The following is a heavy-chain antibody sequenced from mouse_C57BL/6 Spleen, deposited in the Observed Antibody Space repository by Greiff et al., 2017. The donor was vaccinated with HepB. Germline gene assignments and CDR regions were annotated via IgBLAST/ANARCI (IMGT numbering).Heavy chain of an antibody. CDR3: TTGDGSSYDAMDY. CDR1: GFNIKDYY. D-gene: IGHD1-1*01. J-gene: IGHJ4*01. CDR2: IDPEDGDT. Sequence: VQLQQSGAELVRPGASVKLSCTASGFNIKDYYMHWVKQRPEQGLEWIGRIDPEDGDTEYAPKFQGKATMTADTSSNTAYLQLSSLTSEDTAVYYCTTGDGSSYDAMDYWGQGTSVTVSS. V-gene: IGHV14-1*01.